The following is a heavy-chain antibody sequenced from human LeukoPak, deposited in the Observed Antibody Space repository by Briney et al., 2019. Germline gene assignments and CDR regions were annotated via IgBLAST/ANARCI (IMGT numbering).Heavy chain of an antibody. J-gene: IGHJ6*03. CDR1: GYTFTSYY. CDR3: ARGRYYYGSGSPRSYYYYYYYMDV. V-gene: IGHV1-46*01. Sequence: WASVKVSCKASGYTFTSYYMHWVRQAPGQGLEWMGIINPSGGSTSYAQKFQGRVTMTRDMSTSTVYMELSSLRSEDTAVYYCARGRYYYGSGSPRSYYYYYYYMDVWGKGTTVTVSS. D-gene: IGHD3-10*01. CDR2: INPSGGST.